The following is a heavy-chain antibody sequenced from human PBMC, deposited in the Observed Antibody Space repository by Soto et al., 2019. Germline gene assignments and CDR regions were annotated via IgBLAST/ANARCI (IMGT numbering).Heavy chain of an antibody. CDR2: ISGSGGST. Sequence: GGSLRLSCAASGFTLSSYAMSWVRQAPGKGLEWVSAISGSGGSTYYADSVKGRFTISRDNSKNTLYLQMNSLRAEDTAVYYCAKAITGTTKGYFDYWGQGTLVTVSS. V-gene: IGHV3-23*01. D-gene: IGHD1-7*01. CDR1: GFTLSSYA. CDR3: AKAITGTTKGYFDY. J-gene: IGHJ4*02.